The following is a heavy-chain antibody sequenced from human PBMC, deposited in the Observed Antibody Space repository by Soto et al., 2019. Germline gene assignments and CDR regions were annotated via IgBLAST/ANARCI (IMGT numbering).Heavy chain of an antibody. Sequence: QVRLQESGPRLVKPSGTLSLTCAVSGDSITSNYWWSWVRQPPGKGLEWIGEVFHSGAVNYNPSRKSRVTISLDKSNNQFSLTLTSVTAADTAIYYCARNPFDYWGQGTLVTVSS. CDR3: ARNPFDY. CDR1: GDSITSNYW. CDR2: VFHSGAV. J-gene: IGHJ4*02. V-gene: IGHV4-4*02.